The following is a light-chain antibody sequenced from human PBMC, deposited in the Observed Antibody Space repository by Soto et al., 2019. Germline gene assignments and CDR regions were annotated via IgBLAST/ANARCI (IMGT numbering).Light chain of an antibody. Sequence: DSQMTQSPSFVSASVGDRVTITCRASQDRSTWLAWYQQKPGRAPNLLIYTASSLQSGVPSRFSGSGSLTDFTLTISSLQPEDFATYYCQQANSFPYTFVQGTKLEIK. CDR1: QDRSTW. CDR3: QQANSFPYT. V-gene: IGKV1-12*01. J-gene: IGKJ2*01. CDR2: TAS.